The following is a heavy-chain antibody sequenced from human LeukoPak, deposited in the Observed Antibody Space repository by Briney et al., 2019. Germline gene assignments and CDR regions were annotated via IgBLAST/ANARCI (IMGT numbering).Heavy chain of an antibody. J-gene: IGHJ4*02. V-gene: IGHV1-18*04. D-gene: IGHD2-21*02. Sequence: ASVKVSCKASGYTFTGYYMHWVRQAPGQGLEWMGWISAYNGNTNYAQKLQGRVTMTTDTSTSTAYMELRSLRSDDTAVYYCARAPICGGDCYPASVDYWGQGTPVTVSS. CDR3: ARAPICGGDCYPASVDY. CDR1: GYTFTGYY. CDR2: ISAYNGNT.